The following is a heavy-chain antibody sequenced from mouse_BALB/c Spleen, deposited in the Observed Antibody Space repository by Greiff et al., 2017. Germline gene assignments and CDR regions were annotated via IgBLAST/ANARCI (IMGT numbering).Heavy chain of an antibody. Sequence: EVKLQESGGGLVQPGGSRKLSCAASGFTFSSFGMHWVRQAPEKGLEWVAYISSGSSTIYYADTVKGRFTISRDNPKNTLFLQMTSLRSEDTAMYYCAREGLRDAMDYWGQGTSVTVSS. CDR3: AREGLRDAMDY. D-gene: IGHD1-1*01. CDR1: GFTFSSFG. V-gene: IGHV5-17*02. J-gene: IGHJ4*01. CDR2: ISSGSSTI.